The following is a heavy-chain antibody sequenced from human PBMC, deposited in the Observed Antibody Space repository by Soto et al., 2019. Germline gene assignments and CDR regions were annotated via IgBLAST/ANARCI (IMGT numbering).Heavy chain of an antibody. CDR1: GFTFSIYG. CDR2: ISYDGSNK. CDR3: AKGAIGISCSGGSCYSNFVY. J-gene: IGHJ4*02. D-gene: IGHD2-15*01. Sequence: PGGALRLSCAASGFTFSIYGMHWVLQAPGKXLXXVAVISYDGSNKYYADSAKGRFTIYRDNSKNTLYLQMNSLRAEETAVYYCAKGAIGISCSGGSCYSNFVYWGQGTLVTVSS. V-gene: IGHV3-30*18.